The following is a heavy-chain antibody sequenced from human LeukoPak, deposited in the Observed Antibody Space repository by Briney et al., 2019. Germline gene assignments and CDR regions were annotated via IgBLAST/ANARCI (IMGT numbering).Heavy chain of an antibody. Sequence: GGSLRLSCAASGFTVSSNYMSWVRQAPGKELEWVSLIYSSGSTFYADSVRGRFTISRDNSKNTLYLQMNSLRPEDTAVYFCARDSRSFPNYFDYWGQGTLVTVSS. D-gene: IGHD3-16*02. V-gene: IGHV3-53*01. CDR1: GFTVSSNY. CDR2: IYSSGST. J-gene: IGHJ4*02. CDR3: ARDSRSFPNYFDY.